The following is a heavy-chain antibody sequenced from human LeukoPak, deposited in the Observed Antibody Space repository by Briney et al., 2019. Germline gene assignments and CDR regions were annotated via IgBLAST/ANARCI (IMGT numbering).Heavy chain of an antibody. Sequence: PGGSLRLSCAASGFTFRSHGIHWVRQAPGKGLEWVAFIWYDGSNKDYADSVKGRFTISRDSSKNTLYLQMNSLRVEDTAVYYCARDGQQLAPYGMDVWGQGTTVTVSS. D-gene: IGHD6-13*01. CDR2: IWYDGSNK. CDR1: GFTFRSHG. J-gene: IGHJ6*02. CDR3: ARDGQQLAPYGMDV. V-gene: IGHV3-33*01.